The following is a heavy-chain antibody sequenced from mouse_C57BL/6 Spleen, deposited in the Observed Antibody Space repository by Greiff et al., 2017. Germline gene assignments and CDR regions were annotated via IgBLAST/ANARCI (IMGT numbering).Heavy chain of an antibody. CDR2: INPNNGGT. D-gene: IGHD3-3*01. V-gene: IGHV1-22*01. J-gene: IGHJ3*01. CDR3: ARLGGGAY. Sequence: EVQRVESGPELVKPGASVKMSCKASGYTFTDYNMHGVKQSHGKSLEWIGYINPNNGGTSYNQKFKGKATLTVNKSSSPAYLELRRLTSEDSAVYYCARLGGGAYWGQGTLVTVSA. CDR1: GYTFTDYN.